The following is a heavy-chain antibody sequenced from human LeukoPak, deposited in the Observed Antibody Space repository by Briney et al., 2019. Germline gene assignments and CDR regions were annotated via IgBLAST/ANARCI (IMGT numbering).Heavy chain of an antibody. CDR3: ARRSYHDAFDI. J-gene: IGHJ3*02. Sequence: SETLSLTCAVSGGSISSSNWWSWVRQPPGKGLEWIGSIYYSGSTYYNPSLKSRVTISVDTSKNQFSLKLSSVTAADTAVYYCARRSYHDAFDIWGQGTMVTVSS. D-gene: IGHD3-16*02. CDR1: GGSISSSNW. CDR2: IYYSGST. V-gene: IGHV4-39*01.